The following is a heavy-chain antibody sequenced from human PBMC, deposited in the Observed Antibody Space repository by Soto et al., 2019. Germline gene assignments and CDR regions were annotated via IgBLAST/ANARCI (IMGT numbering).Heavy chain of an antibody. V-gene: IGHV4-59*11. CDR2: IYYTGNT. CDR1: GGSINNHY. Sequence: QVHLQESGPGLVKPSETLSLTCTVSGGSINNHYWSWIRQAPGKGLEWIGYIYYTGNTNYNPSLKSRVTMSVDTSKNQFSMNLTSLTAADTAIYYCARANWYSEYWGQGTLVTVSS. J-gene: IGHJ4*02. CDR3: ARANWYSEY. D-gene: IGHD2-8*01.